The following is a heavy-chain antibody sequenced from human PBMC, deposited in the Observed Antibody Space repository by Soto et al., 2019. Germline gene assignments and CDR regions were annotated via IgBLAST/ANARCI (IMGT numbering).Heavy chain of an antibody. CDR2: INSEGSST. CDR1: GFTFSSYW. CDR3: VKDSPGLRYFDWLNYMDV. V-gene: IGHV3-74*01. Sequence: GGSLRLSCSASGFTFSSYWMHWVRKATGKGLVWVSRINSEGSSTSYADSVKGRFTISRDNPKNSLYLQMNSLRAEDTALYYCVKDSPGLRYFDWLNYMDVWGKGTTVTVSS. D-gene: IGHD3-9*01. J-gene: IGHJ6*03.